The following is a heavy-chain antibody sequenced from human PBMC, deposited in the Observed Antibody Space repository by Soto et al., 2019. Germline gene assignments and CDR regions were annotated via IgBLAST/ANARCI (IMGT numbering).Heavy chain of an antibody. J-gene: IGHJ4*02. V-gene: IGHV4-30-4*01. Sequence: QVQLQESGPGLVKPSQTLSLSCTVSGDSVSSDVYSWSWVRQPPGKGLEWVGSVYNRGFTNYNPSLKSRVSISVDTPKSHFSLSLSSVSAADTAIYYCARGHISTGHDVRSRDYLDYWGQGTLVTVSS. CDR1: GDSVSSDVYS. CDR2: VYNRGFT. CDR3: ARGHISTGHDVRSRDYLDY. D-gene: IGHD3-9*01.